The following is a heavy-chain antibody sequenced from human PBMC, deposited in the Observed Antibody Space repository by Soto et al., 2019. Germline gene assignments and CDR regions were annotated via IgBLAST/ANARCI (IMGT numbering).Heavy chain of an antibody. CDR1: GYTFTDHY. J-gene: IGHJ4*02. D-gene: IGHD2-21*02. CDR3: AREEINCGGDCFFL. V-gene: IGHV1-2*02. CDR2: IHPNSGDT. Sequence: ASVKVSCKTSGYTFTDHYINWVRQAPGQGPEYMGWIHPNSGDTKYTQKFQGRVTMTRDTSISTAYMELRRLTSDDTGLYYCAREEINCGGDCFFLWGQGTLVTVSS.